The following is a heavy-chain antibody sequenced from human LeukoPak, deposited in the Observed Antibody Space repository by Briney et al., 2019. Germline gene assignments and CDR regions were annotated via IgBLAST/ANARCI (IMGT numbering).Heavy chain of an antibody. J-gene: IGHJ4*02. CDR3: ARDVYDILTGYPY. CDR2: ISAGSGTT. V-gene: IGHV3-23*01. CDR1: GFTFNNYA. Sequence: GGSLRLSCAASGFTFNNYAMSWVRQAPGKGLECVSTISAGSGTTYYTDSVRGRFTISRDNAKNSLYLQMNSLRAEDTAMYYCARDVYDILTGYPYWGQGTLVTVSS. D-gene: IGHD3-9*01.